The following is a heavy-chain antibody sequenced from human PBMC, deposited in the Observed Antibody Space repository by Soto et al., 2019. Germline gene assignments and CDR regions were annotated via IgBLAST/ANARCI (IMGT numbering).Heavy chain of an antibody. J-gene: IGHJ4*02. Sequence: GAPAEVSCKASGYTFTGYYIHWVRQALGQGLEWMGWINPNSGGTNYAQKFQGRVTMTRDTSISTAYMELSRLRSDDAAVYFCARAKEYSSGWYFDYWGQGTLVTVS. CDR3: ARAKEYSSGWYFDY. CDR2: INPNSGGT. V-gene: IGHV1-2*02. CDR1: GYTFTGYY. D-gene: IGHD6-19*01.